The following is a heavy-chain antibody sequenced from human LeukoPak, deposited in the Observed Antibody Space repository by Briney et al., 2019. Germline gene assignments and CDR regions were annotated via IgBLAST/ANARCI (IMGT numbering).Heavy chain of an antibody. CDR3: AKPTAAGHYYYYYGMDI. Sequence: PGGSLRLSCAASGFTFSSYAMSWVRQAPGKGLEWVSAIGGSGGSTYYADSVKGRFTISRDNSKNTLYLQMNSLRAEDTAVYYCAKPTAAGHYYYYYGMDIWGQGTTVTVSS. D-gene: IGHD6-13*01. CDR1: GFTFSSYA. V-gene: IGHV3-23*01. J-gene: IGHJ6*02. CDR2: IGGSGGST.